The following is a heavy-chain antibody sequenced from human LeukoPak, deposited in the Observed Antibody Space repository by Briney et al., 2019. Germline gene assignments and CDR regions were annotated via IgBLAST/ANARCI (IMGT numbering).Heavy chain of an antibody. V-gene: IGHV1-18*01. D-gene: IGHD6-6*01. J-gene: IGHJ3*02. CDR2: ITTYNGNT. CDR1: GYSLTTYG. Sequence: ASVKVSCKASGYSLTTYGITWVRQAPGQGLEWMGWITTYNGNTNYARKLQGRVTMTTDTSTNTAYMELGSLRPDDTAVYYCARHIEYRTSSRVCDIWGQGTMVTVSS. CDR3: ARHIEYRTSSRVCDI.